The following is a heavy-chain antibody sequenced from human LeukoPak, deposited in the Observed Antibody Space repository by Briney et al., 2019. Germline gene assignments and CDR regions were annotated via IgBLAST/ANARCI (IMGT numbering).Heavy chain of an antibody. V-gene: IGHV4-30-2*01. J-gene: IGHJ4*02. CDR2: IYHSGST. CDR3: AGMVRGVITYFDY. D-gene: IGHD3-10*01. CDR1: GGSISSGGYY. Sequence: PSQTLSLTCTVSGGSISSGGYYWSWIRQPPGEGLEWIGYIYHSGSTYYNPSLKSRVTISVDTSKNQFSLKLSSVTAADTAVYYCAGMVRGVITYFDYWGQGTLVTVSS.